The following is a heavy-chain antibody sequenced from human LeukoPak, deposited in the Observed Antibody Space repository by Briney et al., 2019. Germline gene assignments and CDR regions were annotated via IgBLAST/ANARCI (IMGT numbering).Heavy chain of an antibody. D-gene: IGHD1-1*01. CDR2: INSGSSTI. CDR3: ARVLLERPGIDSFDM. Sequence: GGSLRLSCGASEFSLRSYSMDWVRQAAGKGLEWVSHINSGSSTIYYADSVKGRFTISRDNAGNSLYLHMNSLRAEDTAVYYCARVLLERPGIDSFDMWGQGTMVTVSS. CDR1: EFSLRSYS. V-gene: IGHV3-48*01. J-gene: IGHJ3*02.